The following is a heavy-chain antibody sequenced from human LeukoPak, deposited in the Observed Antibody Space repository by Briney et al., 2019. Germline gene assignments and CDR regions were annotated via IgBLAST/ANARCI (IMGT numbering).Heavy chain of an antibody. CDR2: IDWDDDK. D-gene: IGHD4-17*01. Sequence: SGPALVKPTQTLTLTCTFSGFSLSTSGMCVSWIRQPPGKALEWLARIDWDDDKHYSTSLKSRLTITKDTSKNQVVLTMTNMDPVDTATYYCAHLTVTSSNWYFDLWGRGTLVTVSS. J-gene: IGHJ2*01. CDR3: AHLTVTSSNWYFDL. CDR1: GFSLSTSGMC. V-gene: IGHV2-70*11.